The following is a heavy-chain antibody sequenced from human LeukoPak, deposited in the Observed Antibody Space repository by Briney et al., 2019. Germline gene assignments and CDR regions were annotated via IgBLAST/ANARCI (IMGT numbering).Heavy chain of an antibody. CDR3: AKAGGIAVAGTYYYGMDV. D-gene: IGHD6-19*01. V-gene: IGHV3-43*02. CDR1: GFTFDDYA. CDR2: ISGDGGST. J-gene: IGHJ6*02. Sequence: PGGSLRLSCAASGFTFDDYAMHWVRQAPGKGLEWVSLISGDGGSTYYADSVKGRFTISRDNSKNSLYLQMNSLRAEDTAVYYCAKAGGIAVAGTYYYGMDVWGQGTTVTVSS.